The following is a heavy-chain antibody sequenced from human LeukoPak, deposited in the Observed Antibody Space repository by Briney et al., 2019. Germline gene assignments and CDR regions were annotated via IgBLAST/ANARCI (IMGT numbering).Heavy chain of an antibody. CDR1: GRSISSYY. V-gene: IGHV4-59*01. J-gene: IGHJ5*02. D-gene: IGHD2-8*01. CDR3: AREMGYYRNWFDP. Sequence: SETLSLTCTVSGRSISSYYWSWLRQPPGKGLEWIGYIYYSGSTNYNPSLKSRVTISVDTSKNQFSLKLSSVTAADTAVYYCAREMGYYRNWFDPWGQGTLVTVSS. CDR2: IYYSGST.